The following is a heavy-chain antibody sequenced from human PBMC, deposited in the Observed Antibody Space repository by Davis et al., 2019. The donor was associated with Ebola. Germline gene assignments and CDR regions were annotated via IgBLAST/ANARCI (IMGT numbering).Heavy chain of an antibody. CDR2: ISAYNGNT. J-gene: IGHJ3*02. CDR3: ARTSIVGTTTTASDI. CDR1: GYTFRNSA. D-gene: IGHD1-26*01. Sequence: VSVKVSCKASGYTFRNSAISWVRQAPGQGLEWMGWISAYNGNTNYAQILQGRVTMTTDTSTGTAYMELRSLRSDDTAVYFCARTSIVGTTTTASDIWGQGTKVTVSS. V-gene: IGHV1-18*01.